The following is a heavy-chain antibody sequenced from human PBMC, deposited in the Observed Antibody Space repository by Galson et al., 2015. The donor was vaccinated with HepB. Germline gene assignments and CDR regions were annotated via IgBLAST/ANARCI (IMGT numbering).Heavy chain of an antibody. CDR3: ARGGSYGLYYFDY. CDR2: IWYDGSNK. J-gene: IGHJ4*02. V-gene: IGHV3-33*01. D-gene: IGHD5-18*01. Sequence: SLRLSCAASGFTFSSYGMHWVRQAPGKGLEWVAVIWYDGSNKYYADSVKGRFTISRDNSKNTLYLQMNSLRAEDTAVYYCARGGSYGLYYFDYWGQGTLVTVSS. CDR1: GFTFSSYG.